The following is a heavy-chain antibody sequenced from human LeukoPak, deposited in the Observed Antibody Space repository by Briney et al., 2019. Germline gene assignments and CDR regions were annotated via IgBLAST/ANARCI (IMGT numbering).Heavy chain of an antibody. Sequence: GWSLRLSCAASGFTFSSYAMHWVRQAPGKGLEWVAVISYDGSNKYYADSVKGRFTISRDNSKNTLYLQMNSLRAEDTAVYYCARDGGAATFLGYWGQGTLVTVSS. CDR3: ARDGGAATFLGY. D-gene: IGHD2-15*01. CDR2: ISYDGSNK. J-gene: IGHJ4*02. CDR1: GFTFSSYA. V-gene: IGHV3-30*04.